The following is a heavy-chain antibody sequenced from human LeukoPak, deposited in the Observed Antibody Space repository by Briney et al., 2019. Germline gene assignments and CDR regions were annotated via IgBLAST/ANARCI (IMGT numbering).Heavy chain of an antibody. CDR1: GFTFSSYA. CDR3: ARAADAMIVVVITEHFDY. J-gene: IGHJ4*02. D-gene: IGHD3-22*01. V-gene: IGHV3-23*01. CDR2: ISGSGGST. Sequence: GALRLSCAASGFTFSSYAMSWVRQAPGKGLGWVSAISGSGGSTYYADSVKGRFTISRDNSKNTLYLQMNSLRAEDTAVYYCARAADAMIVVVITEHFDYWGQGTLVTVSS.